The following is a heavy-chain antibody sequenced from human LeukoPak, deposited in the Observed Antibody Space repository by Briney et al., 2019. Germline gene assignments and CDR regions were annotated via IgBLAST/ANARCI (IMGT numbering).Heavy chain of an antibody. CDR3: AKLAGIAVAGTGGSAFDI. Sequence: GGSLRLSCAASGFTFSSYGMHWVRQAPGKGLEWVAVISYDGSNKYYADSVKGRFTISRDNSKNTLYLQMNSLRAEDTAVYYCAKLAGIAVAGTGGSAFDIWGQGTMVTVSS. CDR1: GFTFSSYG. D-gene: IGHD6-19*01. CDR2: ISYDGSNK. J-gene: IGHJ3*02. V-gene: IGHV3-30*18.